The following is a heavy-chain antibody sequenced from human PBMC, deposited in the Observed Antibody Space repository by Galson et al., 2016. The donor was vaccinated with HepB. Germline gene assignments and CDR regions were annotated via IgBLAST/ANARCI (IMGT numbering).Heavy chain of an antibody. Sequence: SVKVSCKASGHTFTSYAIHWMRQAPGQRLEWMGWINVATDYTKYSQRFQGRVTITWHTSASTAYMELTSLTSEDTAVYYCARGQGFVDVWGQGTTVTVSS. CDR1: GHTFTSYA. V-gene: IGHV1-3*01. CDR3: ARGQGFVDV. CDR2: INVATDYT. D-gene: IGHD3-3*01. J-gene: IGHJ6*02.